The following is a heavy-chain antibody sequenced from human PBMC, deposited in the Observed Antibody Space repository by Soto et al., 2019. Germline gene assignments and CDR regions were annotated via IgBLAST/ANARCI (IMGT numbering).Heavy chain of an antibody. CDR3: ARDLSGDYGPEAPPDYYYGMDV. CDR1: GGSVSSGSYY. CDR2: IYYSGST. D-gene: IGHD4-17*01. V-gene: IGHV4-61*01. Sequence: PSETLSLTCTVSGGSVSSGSYYWSWIRQPPGKGLEWIGYIYYSGSTNYNPSLKSRVTISVDTPKNQFSLKLSSVTAADTAVYYCARDLSGDYGPEAPPDYYYGMDVWGQGTTVTVSS. J-gene: IGHJ6*02.